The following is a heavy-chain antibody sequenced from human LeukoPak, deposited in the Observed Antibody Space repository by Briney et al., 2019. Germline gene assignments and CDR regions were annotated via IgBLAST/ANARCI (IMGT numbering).Heavy chain of an antibody. J-gene: IGHJ4*02. V-gene: IGHV3-30*02. CDR3: AKGIRDYYDSSGYYYEGVYFDY. CDR1: GFTFSSYG. CDR2: IRYDGSNK. Sequence: GGSLRLSCAASGFTFSSYGMHWVRQAPGKGLEWVAFIRYDGSNKYYADSVKGRFTISRDNSKNTLYLQMNSLRAEDTAVYYCAKGIRDYYDSSGYYYEGVYFDYWGQGTLVTVSS. D-gene: IGHD3-22*01.